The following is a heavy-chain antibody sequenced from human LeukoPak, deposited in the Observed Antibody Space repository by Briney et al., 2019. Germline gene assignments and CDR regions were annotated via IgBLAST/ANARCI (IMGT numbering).Heavy chain of an antibody. CDR2: TYYSGST. V-gene: IGHV4-59*01. CDR3: ARVADFGTKFDY. CDR1: GGSISSYY. D-gene: IGHD3-16*01. J-gene: IGHJ4*02. Sequence: SETLSLTCTVSGGSISSYYWSWIRQPPGKGLEWIGYTYYSGSTNYNPSLKSRVTISVDTSKNQFSLKLSSVTAADTAVYYCARVADFGTKFDYWGQGTLVTVSS.